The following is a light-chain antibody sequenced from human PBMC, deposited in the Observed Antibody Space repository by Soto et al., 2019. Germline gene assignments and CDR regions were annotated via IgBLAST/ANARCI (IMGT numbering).Light chain of an antibody. CDR3: CSFVSSGTI. J-gene: IGLJ2*01. Sequence: QSALTQPASVSGSPGQSITISCNGTSSDIGSYDLLSWYQQHPGKAPKLMIYEVTKRPAGVYDRFSCSKSANTASLTISGLQVADEADYYCCSFVSSGTIFGGGTKLTVL. V-gene: IGLV2-23*02. CDR2: EVT. CDR1: SSDIGSYDL.